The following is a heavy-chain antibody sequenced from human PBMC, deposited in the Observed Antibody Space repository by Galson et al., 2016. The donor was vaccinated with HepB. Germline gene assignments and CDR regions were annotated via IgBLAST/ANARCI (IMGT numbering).Heavy chain of an antibody. V-gene: IGHV3-74*01. CDR1: GFTFSTYW. J-gene: IGHJ4*02. D-gene: IGHD4/OR15-4a*01. CDR3: ARDRGARPYDY. Sequence: SLRLSCAASGFTFSTYWMHWVRQAPGKGLEWVSRIGTDGRSNYADSVKGRFTISRDNSKNTLYLQMNSLRAEDTAIYYCARDRGARPYDYWGQGTLVIVSS. CDR2: IGTDGRS.